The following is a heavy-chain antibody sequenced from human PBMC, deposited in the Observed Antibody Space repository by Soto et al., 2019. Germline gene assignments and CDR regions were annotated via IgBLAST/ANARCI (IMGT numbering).Heavy chain of an antibody. V-gene: IGHV4-34*01. Sequence: SETLSLTCAVYGGSFSGYYWSWIRQPPGKGLEWIGEINHSGSTNYNPSLKSRVTISVDTSKNQFSLKLSSVTAADTAVYYCARGPYCSRTSCYGYWGQGTLVTVSS. J-gene: IGHJ4*02. CDR2: INHSGST. CDR3: ARGPYCSRTSCYGY. D-gene: IGHD2-2*01. CDR1: GGSFSGYY.